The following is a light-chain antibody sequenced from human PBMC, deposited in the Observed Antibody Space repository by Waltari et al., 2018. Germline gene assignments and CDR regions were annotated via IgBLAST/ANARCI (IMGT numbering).Light chain of an antibody. CDR3: SSYTTSISYV. V-gene: IGLV2-14*03. Sequence: QSALTQPASVSGSPGQSITISCTGTSCAIGVYNHVPWYQQHPGKAPKLLIYDVTNRPSGVSDRFSGSKSDYTASLTISGLQAEDEADYYCSSYTTSISYVFGTGTRVTVL. CDR2: DVT. J-gene: IGLJ1*01. CDR1: SCAIGVYNH.